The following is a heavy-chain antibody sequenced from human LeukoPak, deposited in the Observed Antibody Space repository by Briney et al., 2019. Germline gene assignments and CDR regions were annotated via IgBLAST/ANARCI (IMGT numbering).Heavy chain of an antibody. CDR1: GFTFSNYG. Sequence: PGRSLRLSCAASGFTFSNYGMHWVRQAPGKGLEWVAVIWYDGSNQYYADSMKGRFTISRDNSKNTVYLQMNSLRADDTAVYYCAANFDFWGQGTLVTVSS. CDR3: AANFDF. CDR2: IWYDGSNQ. D-gene: IGHD2-15*01. J-gene: IGHJ4*02. V-gene: IGHV3-33*01.